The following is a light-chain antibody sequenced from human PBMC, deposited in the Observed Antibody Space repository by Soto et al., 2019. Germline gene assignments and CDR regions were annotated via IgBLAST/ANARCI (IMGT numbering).Light chain of an antibody. J-gene: IGLJ3*02. CDR2: EVN. V-gene: IGLV2-14*01. CDR3: SSYTSSNTLV. Sequence: QSALTQPASVSGSPGQSITISCTGTSSDVGGYNFVSWYQQHPGKAPKLMIYEVNKRPSGVSTRFSGSKSANTASLTISGLQAEDEADYYCSSYTSSNTLVFGGGTKVTVL. CDR1: SSDVGGYNF.